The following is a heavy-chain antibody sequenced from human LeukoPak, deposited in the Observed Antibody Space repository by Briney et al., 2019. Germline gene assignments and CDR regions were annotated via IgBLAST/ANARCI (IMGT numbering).Heavy chain of an antibody. Sequence: GRSLRLPCAASGFSYNNYDMHWVRQAQGKGLEWVALTWYDASNKNYADSVKGRFTISRDNSKNTMYLQMNSLRGEDTAVYYCARGRLTIAEATTTCYLDSRGQRILVTVSS. CDR3: ARGRLTIAEATTTCYLDS. CDR2: TWYDASNK. D-gene: IGHD1-26*01. V-gene: IGHV3-33*08. CDR1: GFSYNNYD. J-gene: IGHJ4*02.